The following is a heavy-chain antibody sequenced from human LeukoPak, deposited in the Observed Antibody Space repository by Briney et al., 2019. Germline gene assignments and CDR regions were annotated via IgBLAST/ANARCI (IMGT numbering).Heavy chain of an antibody. Sequence: SGGSLRLSCAASGFTFSSYSMNWVRQAPGKGLEWVSTISSSSSYIYYADSVKGRFTISRDNAKNSLYLQMNSLRAEDTAVYYCARDENRQTTVVTLDYWGQGTLVTVSS. CDR3: ARDENRQTTVVTLDY. D-gene: IGHD4-23*01. V-gene: IGHV3-21*01. CDR2: ISSSSSYI. CDR1: GFTFSSYS. J-gene: IGHJ4*02.